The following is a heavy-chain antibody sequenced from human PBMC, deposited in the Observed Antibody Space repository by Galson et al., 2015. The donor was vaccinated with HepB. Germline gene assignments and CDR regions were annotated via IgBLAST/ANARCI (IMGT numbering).Heavy chain of an antibody. J-gene: IGHJ6*02. V-gene: IGHV1-3*04. CDR1: GHNFPRSS. D-gene: IGHD6-19*01. CDR3: ARDLGGSGWDPFYYGMSV. CDR2: IKIGDDNT. Sequence: SVKVSCKASGHNFPRSSIHWVRQDPGQRLEWMGWIKIGDDNTKYSQKFQGRVTITRDTSATTVYMELSSLRYEDTAVYYCARDLGGSGWDPFYYGMSVWGQGTTVTVSS.